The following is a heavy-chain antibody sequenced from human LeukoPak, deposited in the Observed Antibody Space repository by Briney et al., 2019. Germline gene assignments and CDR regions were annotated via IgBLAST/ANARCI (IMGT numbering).Heavy chain of an antibody. Sequence: PSETLSLTCTVSGGSISSYYWSWIRQPPGKGLEWIGYIYYSGSTNYNPSLKSLVTISVDTSKNQFSLKLSSVTAADTAFYYCARSGYFDCVGKYYFDYWGQGTLVTVSS. CDR1: GGSISSYY. CDR3: ARSGYFDCVGKYYFDY. V-gene: IGHV4-59*01. D-gene: IGHD3-9*01. J-gene: IGHJ4*02. CDR2: IYYSGST.